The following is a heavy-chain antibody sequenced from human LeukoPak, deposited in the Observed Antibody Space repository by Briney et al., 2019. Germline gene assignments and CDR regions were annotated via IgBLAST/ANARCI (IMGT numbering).Heavy chain of an antibody. D-gene: IGHD4-11*01. CDR1: GFTFDVYA. J-gene: IGHJ5*02. Sequence: GGSLSLSCEASGFTFDVYAMPWVGKAPGKGLGWVSGISWNSGSIGYADSVKGRFTISRDNAKNSLYLQMNSLRAEDTALYYCARDGEPTTVTTPVYNWFDPWGQGTLVTVSS. CDR2: ISWNSGSI. V-gene: IGHV3-9*01. CDR3: ARDGEPTTVTTPVYNWFDP.